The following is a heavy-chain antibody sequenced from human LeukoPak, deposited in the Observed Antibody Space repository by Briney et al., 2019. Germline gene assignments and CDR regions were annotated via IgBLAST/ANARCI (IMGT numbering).Heavy chain of an antibody. J-gene: IGHJ4*02. CDR2: IYYSGST. V-gene: IGHV4-59*01. Sequence: SETLSLTCTVSGGSISSYYWSWIRQPPGKGLEWIGYIYYSGSTNYNPSLKSRVTISVDTSKNQFSLKLSSVTAADTAVYYCAREKEGGEENYWGQGTLVTVSS. CDR3: AREKEGGEENY. CDR1: GGSISSYY. D-gene: IGHD3-16*01.